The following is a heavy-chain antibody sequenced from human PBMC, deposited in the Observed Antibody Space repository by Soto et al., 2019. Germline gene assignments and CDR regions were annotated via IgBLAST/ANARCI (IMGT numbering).Heavy chain of an antibody. CDR3: ARGRECSSSSCYYYYYGMDV. D-gene: IGHD6-6*01. J-gene: IGHJ6*02. CDR2: IYYSGST. Sequence: SETLSLTCTVSGGSISSYYWSWIRQPPGKGLEWIGYIYYSGSTNYNPSLESRVTISVDTSKNQFSLKLSSVTAADTAVYYCARGRECSSSSCYYYYYGMDVWGQGTTVTVSS. CDR1: GGSISSYY. V-gene: IGHV4-59*01.